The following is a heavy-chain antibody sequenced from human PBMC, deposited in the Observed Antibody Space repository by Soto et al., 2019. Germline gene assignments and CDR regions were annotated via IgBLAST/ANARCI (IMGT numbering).Heavy chain of an antibody. V-gene: IGHV3-30*03. CDR2: LSFDGITK. Sequence: GGSLRLSCAASGFSFSSFGMHWVRQAPGKGLEWVAGLSFDGITKHYADSVKGRFTVSRDNSKNTLYLQMNSLRAEDTAVYYCARDPALPYSSSWYNYYYYYGMDVWGQGTTVTVSS. J-gene: IGHJ6*02. CDR1: GFSFSSFG. D-gene: IGHD6-13*01. CDR3: ARDPALPYSSSWYNYYYYYGMDV.